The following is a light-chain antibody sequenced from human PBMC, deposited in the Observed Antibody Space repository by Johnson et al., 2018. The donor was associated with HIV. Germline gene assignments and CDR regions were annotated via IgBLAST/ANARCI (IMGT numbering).Light chain of an antibody. CDR3: GTWDSSLSAYV. J-gene: IGLJ1*01. CDR1: SSNIGRNY. V-gene: IGLV1-51*01. Sequence: QFVLTQPPSMSAAPGQKVTISCSGSSSNIGRNYVSWYQQLPGTAPKLLIFDNNKRPSGIPDRFSASKSGTSATLGITGLQTGDEADYYCGTWDSSLSAYVLGTVTKVPV. CDR2: DNN.